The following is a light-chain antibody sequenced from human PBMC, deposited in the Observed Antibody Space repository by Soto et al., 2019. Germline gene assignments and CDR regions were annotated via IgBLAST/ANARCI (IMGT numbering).Light chain of an antibody. J-gene: IGKJ1*01. V-gene: IGKV3-15*01. CDR2: GAS. CDR1: QSVSSN. CDR3: QQYNDWPL. Sequence: EIVMTQSPVTLSVSPGERATLSCRASQSVSSNLAWYQQKPGQAPWLLIYGASTRATGIPARFSGSGSGTEFALTISSLQSEDLAVYYCQQYNDWPLFGQGTKVEIK.